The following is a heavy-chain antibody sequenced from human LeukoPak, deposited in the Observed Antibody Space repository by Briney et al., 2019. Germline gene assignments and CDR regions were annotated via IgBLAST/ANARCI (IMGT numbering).Heavy chain of an antibody. CDR1: GGSISSYY. V-gene: IGHV4-59*01. CDR3: ARVVEGPAGRFDP. D-gene: IGHD1-26*01. CDR2: IYYSGST. Sequence: PSETLSLTCTVSGGSISSYYWSWIRQPPGKGLEWIGYIYYSGSTNYNPSLKSRVTISVDTSKNQFSLKLSSVTAADTAVYYCARVVEGPAGRFDPWGQGTLVTVSS. J-gene: IGHJ5*02.